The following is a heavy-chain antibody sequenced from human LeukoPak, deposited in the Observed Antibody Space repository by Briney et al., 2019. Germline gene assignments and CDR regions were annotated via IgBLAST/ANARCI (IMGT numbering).Heavy chain of an antibody. CDR3: AKDRGYSGSFLDY. V-gene: IGHV3-21*01. J-gene: IGHJ4*02. CDR2: ISSSSSYT. Sequence: GGSLRLSCAASGFTFITYSMNWVRQAPGKGLEWVSSISSSSSYTYYSDSVKGRFTISRDNAKNSLYLQMNSLGAEDTAVYYCAKDRGYSGSFLDYWGQGTLVTVSS. D-gene: IGHD1-26*01. CDR1: GFTFITYS.